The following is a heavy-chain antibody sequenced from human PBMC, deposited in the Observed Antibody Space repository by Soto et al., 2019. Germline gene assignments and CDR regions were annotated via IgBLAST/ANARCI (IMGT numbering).Heavy chain of an antibody. D-gene: IGHD4-17*01. CDR2: IIPIFGTA. V-gene: IGHV1-69*13. CDR1: GGTFSSYA. J-gene: IGHJ4*02. CDR3: ARADYGDYLFPD. Sequence: SVKVSCKASGGTFSSYAISWVRQAPGQGLEWMGGIIPIFGTANYAQKFQGRVTITADESTSTAYMELSSLRSEDTAVYYCARADYGDYLFPDWGQGTLVTVSS.